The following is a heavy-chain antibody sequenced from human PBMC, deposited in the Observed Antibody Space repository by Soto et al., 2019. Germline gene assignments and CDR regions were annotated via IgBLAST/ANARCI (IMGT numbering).Heavy chain of an antibody. J-gene: IGHJ4*02. Sequence: EVQLLESGGGLVQPGGSLRLSCVASGFTFSSYAMSWVRQAPGKGLEWVSAISGSGGSTYYADSVKGRFTISRDNSKNTLYLQMNSLRAEDTAVYYCATQTLNKYCSSTSCYAPPDYWGQGTLVTVSS. CDR1: GFTFSSYA. CDR2: ISGSGGST. CDR3: ATQTLNKYCSSTSCYAPPDY. V-gene: IGHV3-23*01. D-gene: IGHD2-2*01.